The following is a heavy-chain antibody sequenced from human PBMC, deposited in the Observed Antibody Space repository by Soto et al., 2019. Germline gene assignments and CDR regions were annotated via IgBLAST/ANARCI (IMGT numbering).Heavy chain of an antibody. CDR3: ARNVDIVATTNYYYYGMDV. V-gene: IGHV4-30-4*01. J-gene: IGHJ6*02. CDR2: IYYSGST. Sequence: LSLTCTVSGGSISSGDYYWSWIRQPPGKGLEWIGYIYYSGSTYYNPSLKSRVTISVDTSKNQFSLKLSSVTAADTAVYYCARNVDIVATTNYYYYGMDVWGQGTTVTVSS. CDR1: GGSISSGDYY. D-gene: IGHD5-12*01.